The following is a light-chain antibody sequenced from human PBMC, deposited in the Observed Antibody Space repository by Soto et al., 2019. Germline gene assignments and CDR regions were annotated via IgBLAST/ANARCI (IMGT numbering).Light chain of an antibody. CDR3: LQDINYPWT. CDR1: QGIGNA. CDR2: GAS. V-gene: IGKV1-6*01. Sequence: AIQMTQSPSSLSASVGDRVTISCRASQGIGNALGWYRQKPGKPPKVLIYGASNLQSGVPPRFSGSGSGTDFTLAISSLQPEDSATYYCLQDINYPWTFGQGTKVDIK. J-gene: IGKJ1*01.